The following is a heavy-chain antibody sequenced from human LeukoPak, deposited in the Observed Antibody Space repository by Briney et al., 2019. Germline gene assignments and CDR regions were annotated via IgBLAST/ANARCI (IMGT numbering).Heavy chain of an antibody. J-gene: IGHJ5*02. CDR1: GGSISSYY. V-gene: IGHV4-59*01. CDR3: ARGRIAVAGKPWFDP. CDR2: IYDSGST. D-gene: IGHD6-19*01. Sequence: SETLSLTCTVSGGSISSYYWSWIRQPPGKGLEWIGYIYDSGSTNYNPSLKSRVTISVDTSKNQFSLKLSSVTAADTAVYYCARGRIAVAGKPWFDPWGQGTLVTVSS.